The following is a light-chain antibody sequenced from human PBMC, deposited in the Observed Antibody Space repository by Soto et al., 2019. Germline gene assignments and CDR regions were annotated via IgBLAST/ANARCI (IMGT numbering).Light chain of an antibody. Sequence: PVSLSTSSLSASVGDSVTLTCPASQDIRTYLNWYQQKPGKAPKLLIYDASHRETGVPSRFSGSGSGTDFIFTINNLQPEDIPAYYCLPSFHRTRFAGGT. CDR1: QDIRTY. J-gene: IGKJ4*01. CDR3: LPSFHRTR. CDR2: DAS. V-gene: IGKV1-33*01.